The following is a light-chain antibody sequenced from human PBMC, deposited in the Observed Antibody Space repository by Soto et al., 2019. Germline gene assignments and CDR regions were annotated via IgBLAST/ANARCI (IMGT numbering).Light chain of an antibody. CDR1: QNIHTN. CDR3: QQYSNWPPGT. Sequence: EIVMTQSPATLSVSPGERATLSCRAGQNIHTNLAWYQQKPGQAPRLLFYGASTGATGLPARFSGSGSGTEFTLTINSLQAEDCAVYYCQQYSNWPPGTFGQGTKVDIK. J-gene: IGKJ1*01. CDR2: GAS. V-gene: IGKV3-15*01.